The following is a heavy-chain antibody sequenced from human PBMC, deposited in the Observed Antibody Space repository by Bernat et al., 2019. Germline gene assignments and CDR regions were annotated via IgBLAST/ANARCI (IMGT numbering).Heavy chain of an antibody. CDR3: ARVNQSPLDYRGAYYYYGMDV. CDR1: GFTFSSYG. D-gene: IGHD4-11*01. CDR2: IWYDGSNK. J-gene: IGHJ6*02. V-gene: IGHV3-33*01. Sequence: QVQLVESGGGVVQPGRSLRLSCAASGFTFSSYGMHWVRQAPAKGLGGLAVIWYDGSNKYYADSVKGRFTISRDNSKNTLYLQMNSLRAEDTAVYYCARVNQSPLDYRGAYYYYGMDVWGQGTTVTVSS.